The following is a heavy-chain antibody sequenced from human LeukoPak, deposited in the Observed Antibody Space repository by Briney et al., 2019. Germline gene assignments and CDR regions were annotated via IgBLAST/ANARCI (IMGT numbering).Heavy chain of an antibody. J-gene: IGHJ4*02. CDR1: GFTFSNYW. D-gene: IGHD2-2*01. CDR2: ISSSSSYI. Sequence: GGSLRLSCAASGFTFSNYWMHWVRRAPGKGLEWVSSISSSSSYIYYADSVKGRFTISRDNAKNSLYLQMNSLRAEDTAVYYCARGDIVVVPTSSADYWGQGTLVTVSS. CDR3: ARGDIVVVPTSSADY. V-gene: IGHV3-21*01.